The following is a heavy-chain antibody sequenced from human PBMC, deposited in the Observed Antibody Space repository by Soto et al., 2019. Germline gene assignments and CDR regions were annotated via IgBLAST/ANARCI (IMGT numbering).Heavy chain of an antibody. D-gene: IGHD3-22*01. CDR1: GFTFSSYG. CDR3: ARRGSYDSLDY. Sequence: QVQLVESGGGVVQPGRSLRLSCAASGFTFSSYGMHWVRQAPGKGLEWVAVLWYDGINKYYADSAKGRFTISRDTSKNTLYLQMNSLRAGDTAVYYCARRGSYDSLDYWGQGTLVTVSS. CDR2: LWYDGINK. J-gene: IGHJ4*02. V-gene: IGHV3-33*01.